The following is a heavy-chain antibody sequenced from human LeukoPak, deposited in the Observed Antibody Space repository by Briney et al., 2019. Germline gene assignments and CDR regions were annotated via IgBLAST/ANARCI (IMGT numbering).Heavy chain of an antibody. J-gene: IGHJ4*02. D-gene: IGHD5-18*01. CDR1: GYTFTSYG. CDR2: ISAYNGNT. Sequence: ASVKVSCKASGYTFTSYGISWVRQAPGQGLEWMGWISAYNGNTNYAQKLQGRVTMTTDTSTSTAYMELRSLRSDDTAVYYCARVLTGRDSYGDYFDYWGQGTLVTVSS. V-gene: IGHV1-18*01. CDR3: ARVLTGRDSYGDYFDY.